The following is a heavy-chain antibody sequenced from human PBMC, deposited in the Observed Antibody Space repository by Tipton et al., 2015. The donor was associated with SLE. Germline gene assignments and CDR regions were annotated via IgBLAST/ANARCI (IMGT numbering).Heavy chain of an antibody. J-gene: IGHJ4*02. V-gene: IGHV1-18*01. Sequence: QLVQSGAEVKKPGASVNVSCKASGYTFTSYGISWVRQAPGQGLEWMGWISAYNGNTNYAQNFQGRVTLTRDTSVSTAYLELSSLRSDDTAVYFCASGGNVLQFLEWAPFDNWGQGTPVIVSS. CDR3: ASGGNVLQFLEWAPFDN. CDR2: ISAYNGNT. D-gene: IGHD3-3*01. CDR1: GYTFTSYG.